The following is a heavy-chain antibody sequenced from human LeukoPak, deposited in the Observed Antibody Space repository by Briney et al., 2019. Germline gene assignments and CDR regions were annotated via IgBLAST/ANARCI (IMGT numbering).Heavy chain of an antibody. V-gene: IGHV3-30*02. D-gene: IGHD3-22*01. Sequence: GGSLRLSCAASGFTFSSYAMHWVRLAPGKGLEWVTFIRYDGNNKYYADSVKGRFTISRDNSKNTLYLEMNSLRPEDTAVYYCAKRWSGDYDSSGINDAFDLWGQGTMVTVSS. CDR2: IRYDGNNK. J-gene: IGHJ3*01. CDR1: GFTFSSYA. CDR3: AKRWSGDYDSSGINDAFDL.